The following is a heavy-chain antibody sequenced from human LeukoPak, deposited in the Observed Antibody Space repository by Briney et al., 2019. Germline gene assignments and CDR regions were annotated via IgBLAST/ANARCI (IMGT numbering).Heavy chain of an antibody. J-gene: IGHJ4*02. Sequence: ASVKVSCKASGYTFTGYYMHWVRQAPGQGLEWMGWINPSSGGTNYAQKFQGRVTMTRDTSISTAYMELSRLRSDDTAVYYCASLDSSGYYYVLDYWGQGTLVTVSS. CDR3: ASLDSSGYYYVLDY. CDR2: INPSSGGT. V-gene: IGHV1-2*02. CDR1: GYTFTGYY. D-gene: IGHD3-22*01.